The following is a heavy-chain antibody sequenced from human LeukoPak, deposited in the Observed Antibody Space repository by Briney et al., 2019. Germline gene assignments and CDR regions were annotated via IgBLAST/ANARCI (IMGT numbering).Heavy chain of an antibody. CDR1: GFTFSSYS. J-gene: IGHJ3*02. CDR2: ISSSSSYI. CDR3: ARDRVLLFHAFDI. V-gene: IGHV3-21*01. D-gene: IGHD3-10*01. Sequence: GGSLRLSCAASGFTFSSYSMNWVRQAPGKGLEWVSSISSSSSYIYYADSVKGRFTISRDNAKNSLYLQMNSLRAEDTAVYYCARDRVLLFHAFDIWGQGTMVTVSS.